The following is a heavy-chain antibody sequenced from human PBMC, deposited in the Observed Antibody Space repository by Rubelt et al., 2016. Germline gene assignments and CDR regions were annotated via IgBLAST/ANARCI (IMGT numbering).Heavy chain of an antibody. CDR1: GGSISSSNYY. V-gene: IGHV4-39*07. CDR3: ASASFEYGDPGYYMDI. J-gene: IGHJ6*03. D-gene: IGHD4-17*01. CDR2: IYHSGSS. Sequence: QLQLQESGPGLVRPSETLSLTCSVSGGSISSSNYYWGWVRRPPGKGLEWIGSIYHSGSSSYNSSLQTRATISVDTSKNQFSLKLGSATAADTAVYYCASASFEYGDPGYYMDIWGKGTPVTVSS.